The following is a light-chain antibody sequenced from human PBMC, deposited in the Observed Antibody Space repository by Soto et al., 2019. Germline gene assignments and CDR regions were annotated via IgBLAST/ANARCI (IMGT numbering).Light chain of an antibody. V-gene: IGKV1-5*01. CDR1: QSVSDW. CDR2: ATS. CDR3: HQYNSYTWT. Sequence: IQMTQSPSTLSASVGDRVTITCRASQSVSDWLAWYQQKPGNPPKLLIYATSSLESAVPSRFSASGSGTEFTLTISGLQPDDFATYYCHQYNSYTWTFGQGTKV. J-gene: IGKJ1*01.